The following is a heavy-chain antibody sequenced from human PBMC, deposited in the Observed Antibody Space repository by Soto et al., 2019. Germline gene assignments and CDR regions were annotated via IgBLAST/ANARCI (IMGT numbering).Heavy chain of an antibody. CDR2: TSGGGGAT. D-gene: IGHD6-19*01. CDR1: GFTFSTYD. V-gene: IGHV3-23*01. CDR3: AKDPVIAGAGKADY. Sequence: PGGSLRLSCEASGFTFSTYDMSWVRQAPGEGLEWVSGTSGGGGATHYADSVKGRFTISRDNSKNTMYLQMNSLRVEDTAVYYRAKDPVIAGAGKADYWGQGTLDTVSP. J-gene: IGHJ4*02.